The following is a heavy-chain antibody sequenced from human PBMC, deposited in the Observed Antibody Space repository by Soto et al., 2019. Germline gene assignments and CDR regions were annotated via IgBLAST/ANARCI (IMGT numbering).Heavy chain of an antibody. CDR2: IIPIFGTA. V-gene: IGHV1-69*13. CDR3: ARDPFSVVVITPYYYYGMDV. J-gene: IGHJ6*02. CDR1: GGTFSSYA. Sequence: ASVKVSCKASGGTFSSYAISWVRQAPGQGLEWMGGIIPIFGTANYAQKFQGRVTITADESTSTAYVELSSLRSEDTAVYYCARDPFSVVVITPYYYYGMDVWGQGTTVTVSS. D-gene: IGHD3-22*01.